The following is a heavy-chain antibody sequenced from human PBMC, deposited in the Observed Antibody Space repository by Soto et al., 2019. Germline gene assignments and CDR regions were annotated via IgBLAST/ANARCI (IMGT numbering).Heavy chain of an antibody. CDR1: GYTFTGYY. J-gene: IGHJ4*02. CDR3: ARDPHEGVYDY. D-gene: IGHD3-16*01. Sequence: VKVSCKASGYTFTGYYLHWIRQAPGQGLQWMGWMRPDSGGANYAQKFQGRVSMTRDTSTSTFYMELSRLASDDTAVYYCARDPHEGVYDYWGQGTQVTVSS. CDR2: MRPDSGGA. V-gene: IGHV1-2*02.